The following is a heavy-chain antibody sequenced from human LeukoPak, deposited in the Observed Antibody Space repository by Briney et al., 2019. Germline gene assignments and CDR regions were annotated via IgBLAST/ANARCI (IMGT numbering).Heavy chain of an antibody. Sequence: ASVKVSCKASGYTFTSYYMHWVRQAPGQGLEWMGIINPSGGSTSYAQKFQGRVTMTRDTSTSTVYMELSSLRAEDTATYYCARAVRRYNNAYQYFFDYSGQGILVTVSS. V-gene: IGHV1-46*01. CDR3: ARAVRRYNNAYQYFFDY. J-gene: IGHJ4*02. CDR1: GYTFTSYY. CDR2: INPSGGST. D-gene: IGHD5-18*01.